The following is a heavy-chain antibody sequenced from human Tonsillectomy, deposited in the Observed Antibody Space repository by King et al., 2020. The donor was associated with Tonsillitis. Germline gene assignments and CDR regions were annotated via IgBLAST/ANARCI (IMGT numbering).Heavy chain of an antibody. CDR1: GYSFSSHW. Sequence: QLVQSGAEVKKPGQSLKISCKGSGYSFSSHWVGWVRQMPGKGLEWMGIIYPGDSDTRYSPSFQGQVTISVDKSISTDYLQWSSLKASDTAMYYCARGLGPAVACFYFDSWGLGTLVTVSS. J-gene: IGHJ4*02. V-gene: IGHV5-51*01. CDR2: IYPGDSDT. CDR3: ARGLGPAVACFYFDS. D-gene: IGHD6-19*01.